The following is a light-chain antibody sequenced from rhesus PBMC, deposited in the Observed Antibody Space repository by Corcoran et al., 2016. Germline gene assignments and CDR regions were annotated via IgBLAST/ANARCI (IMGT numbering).Light chain of an antibody. V-gene: IGKV1-22*01. J-gene: IGKJ4*01. Sequence: DIQMTQSPSSLSASVGDTVTITCRASQGINTWLTWYQQKPGKAPNLLIYKASSLQSGVPSRFSGTGSGTDFTLTISSLQSEDFATDYCQQYIDRPLTFGGGTKVELK. CDR3: QQYIDRPLT. CDR1: QGINTW. CDR2: KAS.